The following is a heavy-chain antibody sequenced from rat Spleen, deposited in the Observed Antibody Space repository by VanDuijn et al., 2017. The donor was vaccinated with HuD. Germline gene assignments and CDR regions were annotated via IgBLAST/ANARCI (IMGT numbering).Heavy chain of an antibody. J-gene: IGHJ3*01. D-gene: IGHD1-6*01. V-gene: IGHV2-1*01. Sequence: QVQLKESGPGLVQSSQTLSLICTVSGFSLISHSVHWVRQPPGKGLEWMGGIWGDGSTDYNSVLKSRLSISRDTSKSQVFLKMNSLQTEDTAIYFCTSGPSSVYYGWFAYWGQGTLVTVSS. CDR1: GFSLISHS. CDR3: TSGPSSVYYGWFAY. CDR2: IWGDGST.